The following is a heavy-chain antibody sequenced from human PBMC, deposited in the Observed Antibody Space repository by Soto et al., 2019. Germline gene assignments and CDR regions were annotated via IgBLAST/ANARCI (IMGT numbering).Heavy chain of an antibody. CDR2: ISYDGSNK. D-gene: IGHD2-15*01. V-gene: IGHV3-30*18. J-gene: IGHJ4*02. Sequence: QVQLVEPGGGVVQPGRSLRLSCAASGFTFSSYGMHWVRQAPGKGLEWVAVISYDGSNKYYADSVKGRFTISRDNSKNTLYLQMNSLRAEDTAVYYCAKDLPELRYCSGGSCYAGTLEYWGQGTLVTVSS. CDR1: GFTFSSYG. CDR3: AKDLPELRYCSGGSCYAGTLEY.